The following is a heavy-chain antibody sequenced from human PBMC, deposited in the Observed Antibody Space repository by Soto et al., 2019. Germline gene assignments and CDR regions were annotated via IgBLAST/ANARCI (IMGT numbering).Heavy chain of an antibody. CDR2: INQSGST. J-gene: IGHJ4*02. V-gene: IGHV4-34*02. Sequence: QVQLQQWGAGLLKPSETLSLSCAVYGASFSGYYWNWIRQPPGKGLEWIGEINQSGSTNYSPSLKPRVTISVATSKKQFSLRVSSVTAADTAVYYCARRFSGTGRYFDYWGQGTLVTVPS. CDR3: ARRFSGTGRYFDY. CDR1: GASFSGYY. D-gene: IGHD1-1*01.